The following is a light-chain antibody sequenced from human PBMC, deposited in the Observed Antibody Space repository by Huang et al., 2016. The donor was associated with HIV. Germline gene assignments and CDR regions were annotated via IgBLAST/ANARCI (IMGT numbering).Light chain of an antibody. Sequence: IQLTQSPSSLSASVGDRVTITFRASQGISSSLAWYQQKPGKAPNLLIYAASTLQSVLPSRFSGSGSGTDFTLTISSLQPEDFATYYCQQLNSYPGTFGPGTKVDIK. CDR3: QQLNSYPGT. CDR2: AAS. CDR1: QGISSS. V-gene: IGKV1-9*01. J-gene: IGKJ3*01.